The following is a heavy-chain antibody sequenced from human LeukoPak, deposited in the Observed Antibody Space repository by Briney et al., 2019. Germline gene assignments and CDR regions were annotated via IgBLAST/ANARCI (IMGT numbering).Heavy chain of an antibody. J-gene: IGHJ4*02. CDR1: GGSFSGYY. CDR2: INHSGST. Sequence: SETLSLTCAVYGGSFSGYYWSWIRQPPGKGLEWIGEINHSGSTNYNPSLKSRVTISVDTSKNQSSLKLSSVTAADTAVYYCARIPPVTNIRYYFDYWGQGTLVTVSS. V-gene: IGHV4-34*01. CDR3: ARIPPVTNIRYYFDY. D-gene: IGHD4-17*01.